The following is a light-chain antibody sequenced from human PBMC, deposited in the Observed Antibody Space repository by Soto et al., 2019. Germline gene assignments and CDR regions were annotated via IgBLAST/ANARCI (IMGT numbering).Light chain of an antibody. J-gene: IGLJ2*01. CDR1: SSNVGADHD. CDR3: QSYDSSLSGVV. CDR2: DNT. V-gene: IGLV1-40*01. Sequence: QSVLTQPPSVSGAPGQRVTISCTGSSSNVGADHDVHWYQQLPGTAPKLLIYDNTIRPSGVPDRFSGSKSGTSASLAITGRQAEDEADYYCQSYDSSLSGVVFGGGTKLTVL.